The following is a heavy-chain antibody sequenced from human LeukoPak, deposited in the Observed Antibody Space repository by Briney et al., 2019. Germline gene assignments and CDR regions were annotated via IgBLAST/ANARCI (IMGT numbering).Heavy chain of an antibody. CDR2: IYYSGST. CDR1: GGSISSYY. CDR3: ARHSSGRQQPPIDY. V-gene: IGHV4-59*08. Sequence: SETLSLTCTVSGGSISSYYWSWIRQPPGKGLEWIGYIYYSGSTNYNPSLKSRVTISVDTSKNQFSLKLSSVTAADTAVYYCARHSSGRQQPPIDYWGQGTLVIVSS. J-gene: IGHJ4*02. D-gene: IGHD6-13*01.